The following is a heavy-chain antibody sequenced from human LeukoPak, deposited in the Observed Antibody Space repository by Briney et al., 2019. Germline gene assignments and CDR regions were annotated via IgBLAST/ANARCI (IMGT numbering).Heavy chain of an antibody. CDR1: GFTFSSYV. CDR2: ISYDGSNK. D-gene: IGHD1-26*01. J-gene: IGHJ4*02. Sequence: GRSLRLSCAASGFTFSSYVMHWVRQAPGKGLEWVAVISYDGSNKYYADSVKGRFTISRDNSKNTLYLQMNSLRAEDTAVYYCAKTSEWELLDYWGQGTLVTVSS. CDR3: AKTSEWELLDY. V-gene: IGHV3-30*18.